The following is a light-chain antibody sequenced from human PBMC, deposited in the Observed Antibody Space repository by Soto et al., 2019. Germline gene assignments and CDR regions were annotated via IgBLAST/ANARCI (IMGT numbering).Light chain of an antibody. CDR3: HHYMSSET. Sequence: EIVLTQSPGSLSLSPGQRATLSCRASQSVDTTFFAWYQKKPGQAPRLLIQGASKRATGIPDRFSGSGSGTDFTHITSRLEPEVLAVYYCHHYMSSETCGKGTKVEIK. J-gene: IGKJ1*01. CDR1: QSVDTTF. V-gene: IGKV3-20*01. CDR2: GAS.